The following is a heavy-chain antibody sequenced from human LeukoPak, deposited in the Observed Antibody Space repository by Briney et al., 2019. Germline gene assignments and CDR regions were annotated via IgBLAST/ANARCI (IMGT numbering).Heavy chain of an antibody. V-gene: IGHV3-23*01. J-gene: IGHJ4*02. D-gene: IGHD3-3*01. CDR1: GFTFSSYA. CDR3: AKRRGLRFLEWFYDY. CDR2: ISGSGGST. Sequence: GGSLRLSCAASGFTFSSYAMSWVRQAPGKGLEWVSAISGSGGSTYYADSVKGRFTISRDNSKNTLYLRMNSLRAEDTAVYYCAKRRGLRFLEWFYDYWGQGTLVTVSS.